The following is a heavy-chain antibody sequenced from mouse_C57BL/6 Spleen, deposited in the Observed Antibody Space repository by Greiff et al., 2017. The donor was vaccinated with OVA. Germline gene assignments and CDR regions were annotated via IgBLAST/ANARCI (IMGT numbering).Heavy chain of an antibody. D-gene: IGHD2-3*01. CDR1: GFTFSDYY. J-gene: IGHJ3*01. CDR2: INYDGSST. Sequence: EVKLVESEGGLVQPGSSMKLSCTASGFTFSDYYMAWVRQVPEKGLEWVANINYDGSSTYYLDSLKSRFIISRDNAKNILYLQMSSLKSEDTATYYCASLYDGYYLLYWGQGTLVTVSA. CDR3: ASLYDGYYLLY. V-gene: IGHV5-16*01.